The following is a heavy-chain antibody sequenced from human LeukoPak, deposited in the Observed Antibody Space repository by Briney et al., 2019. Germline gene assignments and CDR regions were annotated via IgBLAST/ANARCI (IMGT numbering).Heavy chain of an antibody. Sequence: GRSLRLSCAASGFTFSSYGMHWVRQAPGKGLEWVAVIWYDGSNKYYADSVKGRFTISRDNSKNTLYLQMSSLRAEDTAVYYCAKEGRGYSYGYCFDPWGKGTLVTVSS. D-gene: IGHD5-18*01. V-gene: IGHV3-33*06. J-gene: IGHJ5*02. CDR3: AKEGRGYSYGYCFDP. CDR1: GFTFSSYG. CDR2: IWYDGSNK.